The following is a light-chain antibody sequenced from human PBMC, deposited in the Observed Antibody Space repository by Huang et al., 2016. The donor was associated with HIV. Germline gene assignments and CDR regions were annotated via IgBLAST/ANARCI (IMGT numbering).Light chain of an antibody. V-gene: IGKV1-39*01. CDR1: QSTRTS. CDR3: QQSHSTPPYT. J-gene: IGKJ2*01. CDR2: DAS. Sequence: DIQMTQSPSSLSASVGDSVTLTCRASQSTRTSLHWYQQRPGSAPKLLIFDASSLPDGVSSRFSGSGSGTDFTLTISNLQPEDSATYYCQQSHSTPPYTFGQGTKLEIE.